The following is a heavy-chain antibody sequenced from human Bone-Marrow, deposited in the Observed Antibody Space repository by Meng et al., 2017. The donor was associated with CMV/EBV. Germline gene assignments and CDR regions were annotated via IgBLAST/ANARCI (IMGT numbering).Heavy chain of an antibody. CDR3: ARETSSGYTNWFDP. D-gene: IGHD3-22*01. J-gene: IGHJ5*02. CDR2: IYYSGST. CDR1: GGSISSYY. V-gene: IGHV4-59*01. Sequence: SETLSLTCTVSGGSISSYYWSWIRQPPGKGLEWIGYIYYSGSTNYNPSLKSRVTISVDTSKNQFSLKLSSVTAADTAVYYCARETSSGYTNWFDPWGQGTLVTVS.